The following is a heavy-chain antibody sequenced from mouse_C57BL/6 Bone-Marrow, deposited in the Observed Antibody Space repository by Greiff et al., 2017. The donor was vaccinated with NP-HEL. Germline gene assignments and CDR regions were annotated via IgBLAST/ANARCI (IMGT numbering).Heavy chain of an antibody. CDR3: VRLRRRSYAMDY. CDR2: INPSTGGT. Sequence: EVMLVESGPELVKPGASVKISCKASGYSFTGYYMNWVKQSPEKSLEWIGEINPSTGGTTYNQKFKAKATLTVDKSSSTAYMQLKSLTSEDSAVYYCVRLRRRSYAMDYWGQGTSVTVSS. D-gene: IGHD2-12*01. CDR1: GYSFTGYY. J-gene: IGHJ4*01. V-gene: IGHV1-42*01.